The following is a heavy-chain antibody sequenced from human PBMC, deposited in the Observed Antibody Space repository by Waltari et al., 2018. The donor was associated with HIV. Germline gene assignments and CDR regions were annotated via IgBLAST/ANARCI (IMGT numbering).Heavy chain of an antibody. CDR1: GFPFSSYG. V-gene: IGHV3-33*01. J-gene: IGHJ6*01. CDR2: IWYDGSNK. Sequence: QVQLVESGGGVVQPGRSLSLPCAASGFPFSSYGMHWLRQAPGKGLEWVAVIWYDGSNKYYADSVKGRFSISRDNSKNTLYLQMNSLRAEDAAVYFCARRGVLTYYYTMDVWGQGTTVTVSS. CDR3: ARRGVLTYYYTMDV. D-gene: IGHD3-10*01.